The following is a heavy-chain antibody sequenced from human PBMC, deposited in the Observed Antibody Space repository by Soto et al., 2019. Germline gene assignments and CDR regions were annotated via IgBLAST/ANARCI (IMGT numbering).Heavy chain of an antibody. J-gene: IGHJ6*02. V-gene: IGHV1-69*06. CDR1: GGIFSSFT. Sequence: SVKVSCKASGGIFSSFTISWVRQAPGQGLEWLGGIIPIFDTPTYAQNFQGRVTITADKSTNTVYMELSSLRSEDTAVYYCATHGATTMARGAMKHYYYVMDVWGQGTTVTAP. D-gene: IGHD3-10*01. CDR3: ATHGATTMARGAMKHYYYVMDV. CDR2: IIPIFDTP.